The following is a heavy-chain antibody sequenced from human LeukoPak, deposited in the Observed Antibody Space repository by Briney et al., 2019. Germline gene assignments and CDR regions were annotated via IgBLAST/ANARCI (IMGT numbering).Heavy chain of an antibody. CDR2: ISAYNGNS. CDR1: GYTFTSYG. CDR3: ARALYGDYVGVFDY. D-gene: IGHD4-17*01. J-gene: IGHJ4*02. V-gene: IGHV1-18*04. Sequence: ASVKVSCKASGYTFTSYGISWVRQAPGQGLERMGWISAYNGNSNYAQKLQGRVTMTTDTSTSTAYMELRSLRSDDTAVYYCARALYGDYVGVFDYWGQGTLVTVSS.